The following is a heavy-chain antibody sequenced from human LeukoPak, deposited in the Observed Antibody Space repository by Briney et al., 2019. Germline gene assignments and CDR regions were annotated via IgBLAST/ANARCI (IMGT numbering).Heavy chain of an antibody. V-gene: IGHV3-23*01. J-gene: IGHJ6*04. CDR3: ARRPVYYYYGMDV. CDR2: ISGSGGST. CDR1: GFTFSSYA. Sequence: GGSLRLSCAASGFTFSSYAMSWVRQAPGKGLEWVSAISGSGGSTYYADSVKGRFTISRDNSKNTLYLQMNSLRAEDTAVYYCARRPVYYYYGMDVWGKGTTVTVSS.